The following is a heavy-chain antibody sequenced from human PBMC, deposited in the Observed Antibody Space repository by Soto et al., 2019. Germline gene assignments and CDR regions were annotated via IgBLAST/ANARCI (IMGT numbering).Heavy chain of an antibody. CDR3: ARRHFLSDF. J-gene: IGHJ4*02. V-gene: IGHV5-10-1*01. CDR1: GYRFITYL. CDR2: IDPNDSSI. Sequence: PGESLKISFQTSGYRFITYLITWVRQVPGKGLECMGMIDPNDSSIRYSPSFQGHVTISADKTLGTAYLQWTSLNASDSAMYYCARRHFLSDFSGQGTLVTLFS.